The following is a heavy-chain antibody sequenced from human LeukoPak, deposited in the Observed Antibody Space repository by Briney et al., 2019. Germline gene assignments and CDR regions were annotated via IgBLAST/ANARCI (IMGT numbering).Heavy chain of an antibody. CDR2: IWYGGSNK. D-gene: IGHD3-3*01. V-gene: IGHV3-30*02. J-gene: IGHJ3*02. CDR3: AKDRAGYDFWSGYPSAFDI. CDR1: GFTFSSYG. Sequence: PGGSLRLSCAASGFTFSSYGMHWVRQAPGKGLEWVAVIWYGGSNKYYADSVKGRFTISRDNSKNTLYLQMNSLRAEDTAVYYCAKDRAGYDFWSGYPSAFDIWGQGTMVTVSS.